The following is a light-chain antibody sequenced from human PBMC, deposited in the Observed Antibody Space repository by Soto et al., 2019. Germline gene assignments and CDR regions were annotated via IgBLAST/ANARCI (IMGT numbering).Light chain of an antibody. CDR3: QSYDNSLLAYV. Sequence: QPVLTQPPSVSGAPGQRLTISCAGTSSNIGAGFDVHWYQQLPGTAPKLLIYANDDRPSGVPDRFSGSTSGTSASLAITGVQAEDAADYYCQSYDNSLLAYVFGGGTKLTVL. J-gene: IGLJ2*01. CDR2: AND. V-gene: IGLV1-40*01. CDR1: SSNIGAGFD.